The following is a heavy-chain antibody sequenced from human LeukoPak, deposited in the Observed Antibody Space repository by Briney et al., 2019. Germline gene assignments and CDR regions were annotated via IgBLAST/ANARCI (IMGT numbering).Heavy chain of an antibody. CDR3: AKNVNPARYFDY. J-gene: IGHJ4*02. V-gene: IGHV3-30*02. Sequence: PGGSLRLSCAASGFTFSSYGMHWVRQAPGKGLEWVAFIRYDGSNKYYADSVKGRFTISRDNSKNTLYLQMNSLRAEDTAVYYCAKNVNPARYFDYWGQGTLVTVSS. D-gene: IGHD2/OR15-2a*01. CDR1: GFTFSSYG. CDR2: IRYDGSNK.